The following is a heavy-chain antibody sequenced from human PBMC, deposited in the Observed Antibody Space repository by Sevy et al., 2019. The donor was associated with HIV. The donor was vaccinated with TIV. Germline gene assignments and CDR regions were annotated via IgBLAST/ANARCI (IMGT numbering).Heavy chain of an antibody. CDR3: AKENCSGVVCYSVPDC. Sequence: GGSLRLSCAASGFIFTNYAMTWVRQAPGKGLEWVSGLSGSGASTYYADSVKGRFTISRDNSRNTLYLQMNSLRVEDTALDYCAKENCSGVVCYSVPDCWGQGTRVTVSS. CDR1: GFIFTNYA. V-gene: IGHV3-23*01. D-gene: IGHD2-15*01. CDR2: LSGSGAST. J-gene: IGHJ4*01.